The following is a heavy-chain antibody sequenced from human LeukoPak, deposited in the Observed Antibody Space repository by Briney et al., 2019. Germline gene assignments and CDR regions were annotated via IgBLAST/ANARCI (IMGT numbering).Heavy chain of an antibody. CDR1: GGSISSSSYY. V-gene: IGHV4-39*01. D-gene: IGHD2-21*02. CDR2: IYYSGST. J-gene: IGHJ3*02. CDR3: ARSHIVAVTGFAFDI. Sequence: PSETLSLTCTVSGGSISSSSYYWGWIRQPPGKGLEWIGGIYYSGSTYYNPSLKSRVTITVDTSKNQFSLKLSSVTAADTTVYYCARSHIVAVTGFAFDIWGQGTLVTVSS.